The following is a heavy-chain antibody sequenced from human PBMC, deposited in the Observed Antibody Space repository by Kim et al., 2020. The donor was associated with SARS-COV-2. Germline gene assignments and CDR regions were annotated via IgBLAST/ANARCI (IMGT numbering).Heavy chain of an antibody. J-gene: IGHJ6*02. V-gene: IGHV3-11*06. Sequence: SVKGRFTISRDNAKNSLYLQMNSLRAEDTAVYYCARWGGSGSYYYGMDVWGQGTTVTVSS. D-gene: IGHD3-10*01. CDR3: ARWGGSGSYYYGMDV.